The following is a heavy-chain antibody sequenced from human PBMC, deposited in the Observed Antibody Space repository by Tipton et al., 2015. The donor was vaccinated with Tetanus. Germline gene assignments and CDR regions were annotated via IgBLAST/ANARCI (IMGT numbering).Heavy chain of an antibody. Sequence: SLRLSCAASGFTFRTHPMHWVRQAPGKGLEWVATISYGGSSKYYADSVKGRFTISRDDPNNTLFLQMDSLTAEDTAVYYCARMVNWGRYLDSWGQGTLVTVSS. V-gene: IGHV3-30-3*01. CDR2: ISYGGSSK. CDR1: GFTFRTHP. J-gene: IGHJ4*02. CDR3: ARMVNWGRYLDS. D-gene: IGHD7-27*01.